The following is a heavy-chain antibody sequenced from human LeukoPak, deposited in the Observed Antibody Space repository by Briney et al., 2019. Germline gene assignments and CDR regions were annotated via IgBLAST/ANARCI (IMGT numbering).Heavy chain of an antibody. J-gene: IGHJ5*02. Sequence: ASVKVSCKASGYTFTGYYMHWVRQAPGQGLEWMGWINPNSGGTNYAQKFQGRVTMTRDTSISTAYMELSRLRSDDTAVYYCARLVGGYCSTSCYGWFDPWGQGTLVTVSS. D-gene: IGHD2-2*01. CDR2: INPNSGGT. V-gene: IGHV1-2*02. CDR1: GYTFTGYY. CDR3: ARLVGGYCSTSCYGWFDP.